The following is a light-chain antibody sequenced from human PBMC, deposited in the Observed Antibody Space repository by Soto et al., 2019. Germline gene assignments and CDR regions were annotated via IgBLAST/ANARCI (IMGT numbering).Light chain of an antibody. CDR1: QGIIDY. CDR2: AAS. J-gene: IGKJ1*01. CDR3: QKYNTAPQT. V-gene: IGKV1-27*01. Sequence: DVQMTQSPSSLSASVGDRVTITCRASQGIIDYLAWYQQKPGKAPNLLIHAASTLHSGVPSRFSGSGSGTDFTLTITNLQPEDVGTYYCQKYNTAPQTFGPGTKVEIK.